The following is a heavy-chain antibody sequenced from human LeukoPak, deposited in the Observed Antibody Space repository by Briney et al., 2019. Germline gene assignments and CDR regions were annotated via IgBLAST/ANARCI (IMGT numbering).Heavy chain of an antibody. J-gene: IGHJ4*02. Sequence: GGSLRLSCAASGFSFSSYGMHWVRQAPGKGLEWVAVISYDGSNKYYADSVKGRFTISRDNSKNTLYLQMNSLRAEDTAVYYCAKYSSSWFVDYWGQGTLVTVPS. CDR3: AKYSSSWFVDY. CDR1: GFSFSSYG. D-gene: IGHD6-13*01. CDR2: ISYDGSNK. V-gene: IGHV3-30*18.